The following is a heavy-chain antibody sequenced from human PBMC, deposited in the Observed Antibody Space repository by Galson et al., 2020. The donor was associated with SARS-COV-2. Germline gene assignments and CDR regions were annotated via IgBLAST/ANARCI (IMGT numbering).Heavy chain of an antibody. D-gene: IGHD6-13*01. CDR2: ISSSGTNI. CDR3: ASPYLAAASFFGAFDI. J-gene: IGHJ3*02. CDR1: GFTFSDYE. Sequence: GGSLRLSCAGYGFTFSDYEMNWVRQGPGKGLEWVSYISSSGTNIYYADSVKGRFTISRDNAKNSLYLQMTSLRAEDTAVYYCASPYLAAASFFGAFDIWGPGTMVTVSS. V-gene: IGHV3-48*03.